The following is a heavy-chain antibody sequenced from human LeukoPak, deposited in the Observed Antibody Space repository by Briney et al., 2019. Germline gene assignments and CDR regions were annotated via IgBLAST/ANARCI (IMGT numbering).Heavy chain of an antibody. J-gene: IGHJ4*02. CDR2: IYSSGST. CDR1: GASISSFH. CDR3: ARKDGDY. V-gene: IGHV4-4*07. Sequence: PSETLSLTCTVSGASISSFHWTWIRQPAGKGLEWIGLIYSSGSTIYNSSLKSRVAMSVDMTKNQLSLKLSSVTAADTAMYYCARKDGDYWGQGTLVTVSS.